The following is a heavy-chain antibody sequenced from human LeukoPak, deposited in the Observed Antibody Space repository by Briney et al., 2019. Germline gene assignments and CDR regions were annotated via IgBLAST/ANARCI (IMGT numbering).Heavy chain of an antibody. V-gene: IGHV3-53*04. J-gene: IGHJ4*02. CDR1: GFTVSSNY. Sequence: GGSLRLSCAASGFTVSSNYMSWVRQAPGKGLEWVPVIYSGGSTYYADSVKGRFTISRHNSKNTLYLQMNSLRAEDTAVYYCAKAPVDTSGVWGQGTLVTVSS. D-gene: IGHD5-18*01. CDR3: AKAPVDTSGV. CDR2: IYSGGST.